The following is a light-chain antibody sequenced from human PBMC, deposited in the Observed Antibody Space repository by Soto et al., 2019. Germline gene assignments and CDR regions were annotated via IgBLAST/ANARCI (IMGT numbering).Light chain of an antibody. V-gene: IGKV3-20*01. CDR3: QQVGISVTT. CDR2: GAS. Sequence: EIVLTQSPGTLSLSPGERATLSCRASQSVRNNNLAWYQQKPGQAPRLLIYGASTRATGIPDRFSGSGSGTDFTLTISRLEPEDFAVYYCQQVGISVTTLGQGTKVEIK. J-gene: IGKJ1*01. CDR1: QSVRNNN.